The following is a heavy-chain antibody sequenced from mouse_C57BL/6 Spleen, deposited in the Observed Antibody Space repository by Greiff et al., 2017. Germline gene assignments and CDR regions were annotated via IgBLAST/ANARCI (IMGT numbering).Heavy chain of an antibody. CDR1: GYTFTSYW. CDR3: ASPYYDYDGYAMDY. D-gene: IGHD2-4*01. J-gene: IGHJ4*01. CDR2: IHPNSGST. V-gene: IGHV1-64*01. Sequence: QVQLQQPGAELVKPGASVKLSCKASGYTFTSYWMHWVKQRPGQGLEWIGMIHPNSGSTNYNEKFKSKATLTVDKSSSTAYMQLSSLTSEDSAVYYCASPYYDYDGYAMDYWGQGTSVTVSS.